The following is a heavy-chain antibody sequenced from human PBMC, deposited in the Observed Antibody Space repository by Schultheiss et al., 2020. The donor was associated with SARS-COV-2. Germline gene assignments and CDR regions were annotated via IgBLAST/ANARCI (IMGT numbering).Heavy chain of an antibody. CDR2: IYYSGST. CDR3: ARYYDFWKGFDY. D-gene: IGHD3-3*01. J-gene: IGHJ4*02. CDR1: GGSFSGYY. V-gene: IGHV4-31*11. Sequence: SETLSLTCAVYGGSFSGYYWSWIRQHPGKGLEWIGYIYYSGSTYYNPSLKSRVTISVDTSKNQFSLKLSSVTAADTAVYYCARYYDFWKGFDYWGQGNMVTVSS.